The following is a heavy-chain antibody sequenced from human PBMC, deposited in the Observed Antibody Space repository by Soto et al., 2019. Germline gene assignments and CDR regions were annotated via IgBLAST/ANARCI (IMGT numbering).Heavy chain of an antibody. CDR3: ARRWGDAFDI. CDR2: IYYSGST. CDR1: GGSISRYY. D-gene: IGHD3-16*01. V-gene: IGHV4-59*08. Sequence: SETLSLTCTVSGGSISRYYWSWIRQPPGKGLEWIGYIYYSGSTNYNPSLKSRVTISVDTSKNQFSLKLSSVTAADTAVYYCARRWGDAFDIWGQGTMVTVSS. J-gene: IGHJ3*02.